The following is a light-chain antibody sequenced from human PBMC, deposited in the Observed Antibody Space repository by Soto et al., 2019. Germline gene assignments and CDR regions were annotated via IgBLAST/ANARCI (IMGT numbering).Light chain of an antibody. CDR2: GAS. CDR1: QSVSSN. Sequence: EIVMTQSPATLSVSPGERATLSCRASQSVSSNLAWYQQKPGQAPRLLIYGASTRATGIPARFSVSGSVTEFTLTSISLQYEDFAVYYCQQYNNWPPYTFGQGTKLEI. CDR3: QQYNNWPPYT. J-gene: IGKJ2*01. V-gene: IGKV3-15*01.